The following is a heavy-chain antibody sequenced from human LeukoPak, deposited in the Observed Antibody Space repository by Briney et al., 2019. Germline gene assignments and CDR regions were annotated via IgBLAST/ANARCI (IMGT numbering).Heavy chain of an antibody. V-gene: IGHV4-30-4*08. Sequence: SQTLSLTCTVSGGSISSGDYYWSWIRQPPGKGLEWIGYIYYSGSTYYNPSLKSRVTISVYTSKNQFSLKLSSVTAADTAVYYCASLFLEWLLHDYWGQGTLVTVSS. CDR3: ASLFLEWLLHDY. CDR2: IYYSGST. CDR1: GGSISSGDYY. D-gene: IGHD3-3*01. J-gene: IGHJ4*02.